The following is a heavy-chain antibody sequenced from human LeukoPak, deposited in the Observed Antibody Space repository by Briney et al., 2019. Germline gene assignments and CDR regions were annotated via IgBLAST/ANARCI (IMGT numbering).Heavy chain of an antibody. D-gene: IGHD2-2*02. CDR3: ARGRGDIVVVPAAIPLQDYYYMDV. CDR1: GYTFTSYG. Sequence: GASVKVSCKASGYTFTSYGISWVRQAPGQGLEWMGWISAYNGNTNYAQKLRGRVTMTTDTSTSTAYMELRSLRSEDTAVYYCARGRGDIVVVPAAIPLQDYYYMDVWGKGTTVTVSS. J-gene: IGHJ6*03. V-gene: IGHV1-18*01. CDR2: ISAYNGNT.